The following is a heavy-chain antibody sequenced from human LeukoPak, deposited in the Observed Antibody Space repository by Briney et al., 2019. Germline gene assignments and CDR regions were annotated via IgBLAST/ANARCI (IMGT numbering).Heavy chain of an antibody. J-gene: IGHJ4*02. V-gene: IGHV4-38-2*02. D-gene: IGHD6-19*01. CDR3: ARRNRGYSSGWYLDY. CDR2: IYHSGST. Sequence: SETLSLTCTVSGYSISSGYYWGWIRQPPGKGLEWIGSIYHSGSTYYNPSLKSRVTIAVDTSKNQFSLKLSSVTAADTAVYYCARRNRGYSSGWYLDYWGQGTLVTVSS. CDR1: GYSISSGYY.